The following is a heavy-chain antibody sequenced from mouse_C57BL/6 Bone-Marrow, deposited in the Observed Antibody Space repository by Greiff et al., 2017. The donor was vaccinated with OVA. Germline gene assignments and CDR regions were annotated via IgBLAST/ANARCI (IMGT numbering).Heavy chain of an antibody. Sequence: QVQLQQSGAELVMPGASVKLSCKASGYTFTSYWMHWVKQRPGQGLEWIGEIDPSDSYTNYNQKFKGKSTLTVDKSSSTAYMQLSSLTSEDSAVYYCVSYYYGSSGNYFDYWGQGTTLTVSS. CDR1: GYTFTSYW. J-gene: IGHJ2*01. CDR2: IDPSDSYT. CDR3: VSYYYGSSGNYFDY. D-gene: IGHD1-1*01. V-gene: IGHV1-69*01.